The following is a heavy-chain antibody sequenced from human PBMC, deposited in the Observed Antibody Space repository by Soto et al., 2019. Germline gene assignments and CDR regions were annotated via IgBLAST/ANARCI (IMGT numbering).Heavy chain of an antibody. J-gene: IGHJ4*02. D-gene: IGHD5-12*01. CDR3: ASGLQLWLRRINNGYSG. Sequence: QVQLVQSGAEVKKPESSVKVSRKAPVGTFSTYAISWVRQAPGQGLEWMGGIIPMFGTANYALRLQDRVTITADESTNTVYMKLSSLSSEATAVYFWASGLQLWLRRINNGYSGWGQGTLVTVSS. V-gene: IGHV1-69*12. CDR1: VGTFSTYA. CDR2: IIPMFGTA.